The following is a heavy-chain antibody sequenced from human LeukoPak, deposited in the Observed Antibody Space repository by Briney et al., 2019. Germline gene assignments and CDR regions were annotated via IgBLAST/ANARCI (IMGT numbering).Heavy chain of an antibody. J-gene: IGHJ4*02. D-gene: IGHD6-13*01. CDR2: IYYSGST. CDR3: ARHADKAAAGAVDC. Sequence: PSETLSLTCTVSGGSISSYYWSWIRQPPGKGLEWIGYIYYSGSTNYNPSLKSRVTISVDTSKNQFSLKLSSVTAADTAVYYCARHADKAAAGAVDCWGQGTLVTVSS. CDR1: GGSISSYY. V-gene: IGHV4-59*08.